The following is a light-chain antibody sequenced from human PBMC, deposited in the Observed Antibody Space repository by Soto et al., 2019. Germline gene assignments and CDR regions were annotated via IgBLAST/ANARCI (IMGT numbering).Light chain of an antibody. J-gene: IGKJ4*01. Sequence: DVQVTQSPSSLSASVGDRVTITCRASQSIDIYLNWYQEKPGKAPKLLIYGASTLHSEVPSRFSGSGSETHFTLTISSLQPEDFATYYCQQSYSTPLTFGGGTKVDIK. CDR2: GAS. CDR3: QQSYSTPLT. V-gene: IGKV1-39*01. CDR1: QSIDIY.